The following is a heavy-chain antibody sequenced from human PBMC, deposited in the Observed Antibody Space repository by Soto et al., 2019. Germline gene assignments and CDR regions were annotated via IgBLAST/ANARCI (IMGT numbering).Heavy chain of an antibody. CDR3: AKVMRGSGSYYIYGMDV. V-gene: IGHV3-23*01. Sequence: EVQLLESGGGLVQPGGSLRLSCAASGFTFTNYAMSWVRQAPGKGMDWVSTISASGGSTYHADSVKGRFTISRDNSKNTLSIQMNSLRYENTAAYYCAKVMRGSGSYYIYGMDVWGQGTTVTVS. D-gene: IGHD3-10*01. CDR2: ISASGGST. CDR1: GFTFTNYA. J-gene: IGHJ6*02.